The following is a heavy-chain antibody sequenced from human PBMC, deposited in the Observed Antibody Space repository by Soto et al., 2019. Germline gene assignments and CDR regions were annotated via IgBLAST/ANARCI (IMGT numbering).Heavy chain of an antibody. CDR1: GYSFTSYW. J-gene: IGHJ5*02. CDR2: IYPGDSDT. CDR3: ARWAYYYGSGSHNWFDP. V-gene: IGHV5-51*01. D-gene: IGHD3-10*01. Sequence: GESLKISCKSSGYSFTSYWIGWVRQMPGKGLEWMGIIYPGDSDTRYSPSFQGQVTISADKSISTAYLQWSSLKASDTAMYYCARWAYYYGSGSHNWFDPWGQGTLVTVSS.